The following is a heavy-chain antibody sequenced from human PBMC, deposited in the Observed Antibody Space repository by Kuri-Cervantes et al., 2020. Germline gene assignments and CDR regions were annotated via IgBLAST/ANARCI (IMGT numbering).Heavy chain of an antibody. CDR3: EGGDSSSWYEVYYYGMDV. J-gene: IGHJ6*02. D-gene: IGHD6-13*01. CDR1: GYTFTGYR. Sequence: ASVTVSCKASGYTFTGYRMHWVRQAPGQGLEWMGWINPNSGGTNYAQKLQGRVTMTRVTSISTPYMALSRLRSDDAAGYYWEGGDSSSWYEVYYYGMDVWGQGNTVNVAS. V-gene: IGHV1-2*02. CDR2: INPNSGGT.